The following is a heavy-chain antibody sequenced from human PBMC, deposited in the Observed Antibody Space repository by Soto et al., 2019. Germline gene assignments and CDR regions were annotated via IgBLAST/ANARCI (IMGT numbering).Heavy chain of an antibody. CDR2: TYYRSKWYN. CDR3: ARDLSGCFDY. J-gene: IGHJ4*02. V-gene: IGHV6-1*01. Sequence: PSQTLSLTCAISGDSVSSNSAAWNWIRQSPSRGLEWLGRTYYRSKWYNDFAVSVRGRITINPDTSKNQFSLQLSSVTPEDTAGFYCARDLSGCFDYWGQGSLVTVSS. D-gene: IGHD6-19*01. CDR1: GDSVSSNSAA.